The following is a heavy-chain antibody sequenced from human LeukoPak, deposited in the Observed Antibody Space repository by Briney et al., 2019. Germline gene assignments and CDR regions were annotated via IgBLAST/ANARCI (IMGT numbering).Heavy chain of an antibody. V-gene: IGHV1-2*02. CDR2: INPNSGGT. CDR1: GYTFTVYY. CDR3: ARSPHILTGENFDY. J-gene: IGHJ4*02. D-gene: IGHD3-9*01. Sequence: ASVKVSCKASGYTFTVYYMHWVRQAPGQGLEWMGWINPNSGGTNYAQKFQGRVTMTRDTSISTAYMELSRLRSDDTAVYYCARSPHILTGENFDYWGQGTLVTVSS.